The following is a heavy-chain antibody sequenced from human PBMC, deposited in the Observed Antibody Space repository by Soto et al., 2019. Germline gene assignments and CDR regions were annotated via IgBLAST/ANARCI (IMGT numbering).Heavy chain of an antibody. J-gene: IGHJ4*02. CDR2: ISAYNGNT. V-gene: IGHV1-18*04. D-gene: IGHD6-19*01. CDR3: ARWYAVARKFDY. Sequence: GASVKVSCQASGYTFTSYGISWVRQAPGQGLEWMGWISAYNGNTNYAQKLQGRVTMTTDTSASTAYMELRSLRSDDTAVYYCARWYAVARKFDYWGQGTLVTVSS. CDR1: GYTFTSYG.